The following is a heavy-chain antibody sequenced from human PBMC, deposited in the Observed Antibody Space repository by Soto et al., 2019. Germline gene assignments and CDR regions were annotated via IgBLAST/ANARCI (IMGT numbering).Heavy chain of an antibody. Sequence: QVQLVQSGAEVKKPGASVKVSCKASGYTFTSYGISWVRQAPGHGLEWMGWISAYNGNTNYAQKLQGRVTMTTDTSTSTAYMELRSLRSDDTAVYYCARDYYDFWSGYYPQYYYGMDVWGQGTTVTVSS. CDR3: ARDYYDFWSGYYPQYYYGMDV. CDR1: GYTFTSYG. J-gene: IGHJ6*02. V-gene: IGHV1-18*01. CDR2: ISAYNGNT. D-gene: IGHD3-3*01.